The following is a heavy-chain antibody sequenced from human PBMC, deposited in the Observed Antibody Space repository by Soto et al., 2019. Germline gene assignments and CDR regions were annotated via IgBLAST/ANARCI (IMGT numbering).Heavy chain of an antibody. CDR3: SSAPYRYHFDY. CDR2: ISSSGSTI. V-gene: IGHV3-48*03. J-gene: IGHJ4*02. D-gene: IGHD2-2*02. Sequence: GSLTLSCAASAFTFSSDEMNWVRQAQGKGLEWVSYISSSGSTIYYAGSVKGRFAISRNNAKNSLYLQMISLRAEDTAVYYCSSAPYRYHFDYWGQGTLVTVSS. CDR1: AFTFSSDE.